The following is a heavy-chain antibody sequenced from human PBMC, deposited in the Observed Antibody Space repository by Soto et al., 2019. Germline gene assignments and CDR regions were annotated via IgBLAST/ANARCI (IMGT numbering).Heavy chain of an antibody. CDR2: ITETGGDT. CDR1: GFTFSKFV. V-gene: IGHV3-23*01. Sequence: EVQLLESGGDLVQPGGSLRLSCAASGFTFSKFVMRWVRQTPGKGLEWVSTITETGGDTYYTDSVKGRFTISRDNSKNTLYLQMTSLRAEDTALYYCTNASPDWHHVDVWGQGTTVTVSS. J-gene: IGHJ6*02. D-gene: IGHD3-9*01. CDR3: TNASPDWHHVDV.